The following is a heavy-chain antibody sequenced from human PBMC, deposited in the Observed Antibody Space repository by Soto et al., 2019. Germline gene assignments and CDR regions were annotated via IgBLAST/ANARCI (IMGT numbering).Heavy chain of an antibody. CDR3: ARGESIASFWFDY. V-gene: IGHV1-69*12. D-gene: IGHD6-6*01. Sequence: QVQLVQSGAEVKKPGSSVTVSCKASGGTFSSYAISWVRQDPGQGLEWMGGIIPIFGTANYAQKFQGRVTITADESTSTAYMELSSLRSEDTAMYYCARGESIASFWFDYWGEGSLVTVSS. CDR1: GGTFSSYA. CDR2: IIPIFGTA. J-gene: IGHJ4*02.